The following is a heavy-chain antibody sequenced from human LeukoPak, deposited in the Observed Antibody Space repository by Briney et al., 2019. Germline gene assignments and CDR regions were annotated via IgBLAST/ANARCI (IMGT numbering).Heavy chain of an antibody. D-gene: IGHD6-13*01. Sequence: PSETLSLTCTVSGGSISSYDWSWIRQPPGKGLEWVGYIYYGGSTNYNPSLKSRVTISVDTSKNQFSLKLSSVTAADTAVYYCARQTAGTSWFDPWGQGTLVTVSS. V-gene: IGHV4-59*08. CDR1: GGSISSYD. CDR2: IYYGGST. CDR3: ARQTAGTSWFDP. J-gene: IGHJ5*02.